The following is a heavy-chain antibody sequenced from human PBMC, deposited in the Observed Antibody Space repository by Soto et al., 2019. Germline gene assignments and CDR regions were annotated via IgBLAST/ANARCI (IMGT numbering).Heavy chain of an antibody. V-gene: IGHV3-30-3*01. D-gene: IGHD7-27*01. Sequence: GGSLRLSCAASGFTFSSYAMHWVRQAPGKGLEWVAVISYDGSNKYYADAVKGRFTISGDNSKNTLYLQMNSLIAEATAVYFCAIDPNWGWGFWGQGTLVTVSS. J-gene: IGHJ4*02. CDR2: ISYDGSNK. CDR3: AIDPNWGWGF. CDR1: GFTFSSYA.